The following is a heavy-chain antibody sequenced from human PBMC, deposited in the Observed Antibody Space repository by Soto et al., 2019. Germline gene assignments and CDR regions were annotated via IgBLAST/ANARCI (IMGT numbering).Heavy chain of an antibody. J-gene: IGHJ6*02. CDR2: ARNKANDYFT. Sequence: PGGSLRLSCTGSGFTFSDHYMNLVRQAPGKGLEWFGRARNKANDYFTDYAASVKGRFTISRDDSKNSVFMQLNRLNTEDTAVYFCARSGYCSSASCFYGMDVWGQGTTVTVSS. CDR1: GFTFSDHY. CDR3: ARSGYCSSASCFYGMDV. D-gene: IGHD2-2*01. V-gene: IGHV3-72*01.